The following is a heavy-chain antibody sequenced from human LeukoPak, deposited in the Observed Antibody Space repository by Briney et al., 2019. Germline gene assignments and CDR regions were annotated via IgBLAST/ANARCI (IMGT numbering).Heavy chain of an antibody. CDR1: GYTFSDHD. D-gene: IGHD6-13*01. CDR3: ARSTGRGKAAGSLLHFDY. V-gene: IGHV1-8*01. Sequence: ASVKVSCKASGYTFSDHDINWVRQATGQGPEWMGWMNPNTGNTGFAQKFRGRVTMTRDTSISTAYMELSSLTSEDTAVYYCARSTGRGKAAGSLLHFDYWAQGTLVTVSS. CDR2: MNPNTGNT. J-gene: IGHJ4*02.